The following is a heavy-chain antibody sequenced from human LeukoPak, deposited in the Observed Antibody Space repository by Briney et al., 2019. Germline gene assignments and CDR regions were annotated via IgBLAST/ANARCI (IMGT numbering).Heavy chain of an antibody. Sequence: PGGSLRLSCAASGFTFSSYWMTWVRQAPGKGLEWVANIDQGGSEKFYVDSVKGRFTISRDNAKKSLYLQMNSLRAEDTAVYYCARSRVDYWGQGTLVTVSS. CDR2: IDQGGSEK. J-gene: IGHJ4*02. CDR1: GFTFSSYW. V-gene: IGHV3-7*05. CDR3: ARSRVDY.